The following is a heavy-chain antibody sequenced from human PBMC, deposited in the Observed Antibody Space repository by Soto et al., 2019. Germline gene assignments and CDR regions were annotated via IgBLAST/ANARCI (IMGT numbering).Heavy chain of an antibody. CDR3: ARSGGEGYYYGMDV. D-gene: IGHD3-16*01. CDR1: GFTFSSYA. Sequence: PVGSLRLSCAASGFTFSSYAMHWVRQAPGKGLEWVAVISYDGSNKYYADSVKGRFTISRDNSKNTLYLQMNSLRAEDTAVYYCARSGGEGYYYGMDVWGQGTTVTVSS. J-gene: IGHJ6*02. V-gene: IGHV3-30-3*01. CDR2: ISYDGSNK.